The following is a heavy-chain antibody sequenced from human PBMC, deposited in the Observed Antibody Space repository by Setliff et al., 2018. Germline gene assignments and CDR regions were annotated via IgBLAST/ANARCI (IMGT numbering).Heavy chain of an antibody. CDR3: ARRGMSSSSQGSRTVIHGRVVGSQPAQLHVGCTDGRVPGHGDPALKLLCIVCATTVRVDPSHPLKPLS. J-gene: IGHJ5*01. CDR1: GGSISSSSYY. V-gene: IGHV4-39*01. D-gene: IGHD6-13*01. CDR2: IYYSGST. Sequence: SETLSLTCTVSGGSISSSSYYWGWIRQPPGKGLEWIGSIYYSGSTYYNPSLKSRVTISVDTSKNQFSLKLSSVTAADTAVYYCARRGMSSSSQGSRTVIHGRVVGSQPAQLHVGCTDGRVPGHGDPALKLLCIVCATTVRVDPSHPLKPLSWG.